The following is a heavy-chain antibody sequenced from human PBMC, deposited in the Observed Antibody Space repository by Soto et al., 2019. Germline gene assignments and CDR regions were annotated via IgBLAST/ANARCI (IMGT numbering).Heavy chain of an antibody. Sequence: KSSETLSLTCTVSGGSISSYYWSWIRQPPGKGLEWIGYIYYSGSTNYNPSLKSRVTISVDTSKNQFSLKLSSVTAADTAVYYCARLHCSGGSCYSVFPDYFDYWGQGTLVTVSS. V-gene: IGHV4-59*01. J-gene: IGHJ4*02. D-gene: IGHD2-15*01. CDR3: ARLHCSGGSCYSVFPDYFDY. CDR2: IYYSGST. CDR1: GGSISSYY.